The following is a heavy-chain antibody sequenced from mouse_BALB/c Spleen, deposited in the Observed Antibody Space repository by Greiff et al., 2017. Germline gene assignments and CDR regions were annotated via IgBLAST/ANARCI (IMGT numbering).Heavy chain of an antibody. Sequence: EVQLQQSGGGLVQPGGSLKLSCAASGFTFSSYGMSWVRQTPDKRLELVATINSNGGSTYYPDSVKGRFTISRDNAKNTLYLQMSSLKSEDTAMYYCAREGFGEDYWGQGTTLTVSS. CDR2: INSNGGST. J-gene: IGHJ2*01. D-gene: IGHD3-1*01. V-gene: IGHV5-6-3*01. CDR3: AREGFGEDY. CDR1: GFTFSSYG.